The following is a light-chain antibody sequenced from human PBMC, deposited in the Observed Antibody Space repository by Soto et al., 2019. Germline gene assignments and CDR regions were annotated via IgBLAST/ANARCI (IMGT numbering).Light chain of an antibody. Sequence: EIVLTQSPGTLSLSPGERATLSCRASQSVSSTSLTWYLQKPDQAPRLLLYNASTWATGIPDTFSGSGSGTDFTLTISRLDPEDFGVYSCQHSGRSPETFGQGTKVEIK. V-gene: IGKV3-20*01. CDR1: QSVSSTS. CDR3: QHSGRSPET. J-gene: IGKJ1*01. CDR2: NAS.